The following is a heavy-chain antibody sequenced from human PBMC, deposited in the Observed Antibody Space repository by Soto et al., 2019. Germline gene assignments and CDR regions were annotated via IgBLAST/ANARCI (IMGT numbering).Heavy chain of an antibody. Sequence: GGSLRLSCAASGFTFSSYGMHWVRQAPGKGLEWVAVISYDGSNKYYADSVKGRFTISRDNSKNTLYLQMNSLRAEDTAVYYCAKGLGITMVRGVISLTDYWGQGTLVTVSS. CDR1: GFTFSSYG. V-gene: IGHV3-30*18. CDR3: AKGLGITMVRGVISLTDY. D-gene: IGHD3-10*01. J-gene: IGHJ4*02. CDR2: ISYDGSNK.